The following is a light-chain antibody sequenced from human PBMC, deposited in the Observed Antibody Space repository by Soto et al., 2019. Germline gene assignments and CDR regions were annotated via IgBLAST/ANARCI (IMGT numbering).Light chain of an antibody. V-gene: IGKV1-9*01. CDR1: QGISSS. CDR2: AAS. J-gene: IGKJ2*01. Sequence: DIQLTQSPSFLSASVGDRVTITCRASQGISSSLAWYQQKPGKAPILLIYAASTLQSGVPSRFSGSGSGTEFTLTIGSLQPEDFATYYCQQFNTYPYAVGQGTELEIK. CDR3: QQFNTYPYA.